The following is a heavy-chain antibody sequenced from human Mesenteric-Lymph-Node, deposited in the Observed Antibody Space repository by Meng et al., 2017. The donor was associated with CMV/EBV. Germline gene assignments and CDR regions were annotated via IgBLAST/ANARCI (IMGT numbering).Heavy chain of an antibody. J-gene: IGHJ4*02. Sequence: YIFTDYYIHWVRQAPGQGLEWMGWINPNSGGTDFALKFLGRVTVTRDTSITTAYMELSNLKSDDTAVYFCARGTVGWEPPTYYYFDFWGPGTPVTVSS. CDR1: YIFTDYY. CDR2: INPNSGGT. V-gene: IGHV1-2*02. D-gene: IGHD1-26*01. CDR3: ARGTVGWEPPTYYYFDF.